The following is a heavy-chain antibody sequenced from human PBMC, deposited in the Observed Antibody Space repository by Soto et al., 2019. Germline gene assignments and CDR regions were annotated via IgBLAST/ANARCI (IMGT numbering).Heavy chain of an antibody. D-gene: IGHD1-1*01. CDR2: IYYSGST. CDR1: GGSISSGGYY. J-gene: IGHJ4*02. Sequence: QVQLQESGPGLVKPSQTLSLTCTVSGGSISSGGYYWSWIRQHPGKGLEWFGYIYYSGSTYYNPSLMSRVTISVDTSKNQFSLKLSSVTAADTAVYYCARDVPWNAARFFDDWGQGTLVTVSS. V-gene: IGHV4-31*03. CDR3: ARDVPWNAARFFDD.